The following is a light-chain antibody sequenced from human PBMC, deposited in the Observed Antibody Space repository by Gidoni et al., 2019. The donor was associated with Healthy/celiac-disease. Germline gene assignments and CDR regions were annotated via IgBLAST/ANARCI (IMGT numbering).Light chain of an antibody. CDR2: KDS. CDR1: ALPKQY. J-gene: IGLJ1*01. Sequence: SYELTQPPPVPVSPGQTARITCSGDALPKQYAYWYQQKPGQAPVLVIYKDSERPSGIPERFSGSSSGTTVTLTISGVQAEDEADYYCQSADSSGTYYVFGTGTKVTVL. CDR3: QSADSSGTYYV. V-gene: IGLV3-25*03.